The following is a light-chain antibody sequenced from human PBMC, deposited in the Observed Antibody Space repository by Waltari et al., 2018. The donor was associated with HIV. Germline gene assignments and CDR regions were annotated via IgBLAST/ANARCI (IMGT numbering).Light chain of an antibody. J-gene: IGKJ2*03. CDR2: MAS. Sequence: DIQLTQSPSTLSAFTGDRVNHTCRAIETVDKWLAWYQQKPGEAPKLLIYMASTLQHGVPSRFSGSGSGTEFTLTISSLQPDDSATYFCHQYTDYSTYSFGQGTKLEI. V-gene: IGKV1-5*03. CDR3: HQYTDYSTYS. CDR1: ETVDKW.